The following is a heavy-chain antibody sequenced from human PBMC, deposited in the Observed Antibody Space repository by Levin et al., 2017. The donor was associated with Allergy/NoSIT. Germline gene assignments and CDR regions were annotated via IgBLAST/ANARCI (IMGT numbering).Heavy chain of an antibody. J-gene: IGHJ4*02. V-gene: IGHV5-51*01. CDR3: ARRDSDGSNSFDY. CDR2: IFPSDSDT. Sequence: ASVKVSCQASGYSFTSYWFGWVRQRPGKGLEWMGLIFPSDSDTRVSPSFQGQIIMSVDKSINTAYLQWSSLKASDTAMYYCARRDSDGSNSFDYWGQGTLVTVSS. D-gene: IGHD4-23*01. CDR1: GYSFTSYW.